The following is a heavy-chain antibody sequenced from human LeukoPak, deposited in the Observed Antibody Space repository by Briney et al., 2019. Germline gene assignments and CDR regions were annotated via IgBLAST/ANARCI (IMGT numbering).Heavy chain of an antibody. CDR2: MNPNSGNT. D-gene: IGHD3-3*01. Sequence: GASVKVSCKASGYTFTSYDINWVRQATGQGLEWMGWMNPNSGNTGYAQKFQGRGTITRNNSISTAYMELSSLRSEDTAVYYCARATYYDFWSGPNDPWGQGTLDTVSS. J-gene: IGHJ5*02. CDR3: ARATYYDFWSGPNDP. CDR1: GYTFTSYD. V-gene: IGHV1-8*03.